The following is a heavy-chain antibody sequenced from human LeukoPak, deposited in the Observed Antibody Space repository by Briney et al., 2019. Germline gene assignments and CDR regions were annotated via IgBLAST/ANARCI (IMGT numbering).Heavy chain of an antibody. CDR2: IDTYRRST. D-gene: IGHD6-13*01. Sequence: ASVKVSFKASGYTFLDYGVNRVGQAPGQGLEWMGWIDTYRRSTNYAQNLQGRVAVTTDTSTTTVYMELRSLRSDDTAVYYCARPNTDAAGYYFDYWGQGTLVTVSS. V-gene: IGHV1-18*01. CDR3: ARPNTDAAGYYFDY. CDR1: GYTFLDYG. J-gene: IGHJ4*02.